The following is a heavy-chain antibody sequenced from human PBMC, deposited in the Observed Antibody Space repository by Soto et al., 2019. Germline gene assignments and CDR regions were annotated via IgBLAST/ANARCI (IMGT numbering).Heavy chain of an antibody. V-gene: IGHV1-69*01. J-gene: IGHJ3*02. CDR2: IIPIFGTA. CDR1: GDTFSNYP. CDR3: ARDQRWLQSTPHAFDI. D-gene: IGHD5-12*01. Sequence: QVQLVQSGAEVKKPGSSVKVSCKASGDTFSNYPISWVRQAPGQGLEWMGGIIPIFGTANYAQKFQGRVTITADESTSTAYMELSSLRSEDTAVYYCARDQRWLQSTPHAFDIWGQGTMVTVSS.